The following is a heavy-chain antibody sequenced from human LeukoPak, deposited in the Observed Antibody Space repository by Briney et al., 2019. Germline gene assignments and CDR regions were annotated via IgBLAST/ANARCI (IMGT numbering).Heavy chain of an antibody. CDR3: LLVATSLGDAFDI. Sequence: ASVKVSCKASGYTFTGYYMHWARQAPGQRLEWMGWINPNSGGTNYAQRFQGRVTMTRDTSISTAYMELSRLRSDDTAVYYCLLVATSLGDAFDIWGQGTMVTVSS. CDR2: INPNSGGT. CDR1: GYTFTGYY. J-gene: IGHJ3*02. V-gene: IGHV1-2*02. D-gene: IGHD2-15*01.